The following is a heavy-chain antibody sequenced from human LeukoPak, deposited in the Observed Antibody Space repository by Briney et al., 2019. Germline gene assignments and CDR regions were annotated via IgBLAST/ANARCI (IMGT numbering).Heavy chain of an antibody. J-gene: IGHJ4*02. V-gene: IGHV1-46*01. CDR3: ARLGELLFDY. CDR1: GYTFTGYY. D-gene: IGHD1-26*01. CDR2: INPSGGST. Sequence: ASVKVSCKASGYTFTGYYMHWVRQAPGQGLEWMGIINPSGGSTSYAQKFQGRVTMTRDTSTSTVYMELSSLRSEDTALYYCARLGELLFDYWGQGTLVTVSS.